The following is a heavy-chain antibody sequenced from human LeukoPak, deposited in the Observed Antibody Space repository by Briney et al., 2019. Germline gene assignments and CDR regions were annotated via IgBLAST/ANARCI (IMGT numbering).Heavy chain of an antibody. D-gene: IGHD2-15*01. CDR2: VYYSWNT. CDR3: ARHGGATIVETFLHAFDI. V-gene: IGHV4-59*08. Sequence: SDTLSLTCTVSGGSISIYYCRWLRQPPGKGLEEIGYVYYSWNTNYNPSLKSRVGISMATSKNHLSLQLKSVTAGDTAIYYCARHGGATIVETFLHAFDIWGQGTVVTVSS. J-gene: IGHJ3*02. CDR1: GGSISIYY.